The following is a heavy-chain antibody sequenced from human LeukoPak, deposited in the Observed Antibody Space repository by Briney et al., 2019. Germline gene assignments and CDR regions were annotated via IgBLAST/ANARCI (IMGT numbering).Heavy chain of an antibody. V-gene: IGHV1-2*02. Sequence: ASVKVSCKASGYPFTDYYIHWVRQAPGQGLEWMGWMSPSGGGAKYAQKFQGRVTMTRDTSISTAYLEVSGLRSDDMAVYYCARGHGSGSYYTRDDYWGQGTLVTVSS. CDR1: GYPFTDYY. J-gene: IGHJ4*02. D-gene: IGHD3-10*01. CDR3: ARGHGSGSYYTRDDY. CDR2: MSPSGGGA.